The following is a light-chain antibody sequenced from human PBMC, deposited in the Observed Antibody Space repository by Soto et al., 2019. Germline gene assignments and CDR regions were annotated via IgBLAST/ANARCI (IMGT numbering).Light chain of an antibody. Sequence: QSVLTQLPSASGTPGQRVTISCSGCSPNIGGNAVNWYQQLPGTAPKVLIYSNNQRPSGVPDRFSGSKSGTSASLAISGLQSEDEADYYCAAWDDSLNGYVFGTGTKVTVL. J-gene: IGLJ1*01. CDR3: AAWDDSLNGYV. CDR2: SNN. V-gene: IGLV1-44*01. CDR1: SPNIGGNA.